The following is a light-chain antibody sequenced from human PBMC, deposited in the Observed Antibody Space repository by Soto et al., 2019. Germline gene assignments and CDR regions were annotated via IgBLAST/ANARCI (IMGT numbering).Light chain of an antibody. CDR2: DAS. J-gene: IGKJ2*01. Sequence: ESVLTQSQGTLSLSPGERVTLSCRASQTFGRTYLAWYQQKPGQSPRLLIYDASSRATGIPDRFSGSGSGTDFTLTISRLEPEDFAVYYCQQFGNSPLYTFGQGTKLEIK. V-gene: IGKV3-20*01. CDR3: QQFGNSPLYT. CDR1: QTFGRTY.